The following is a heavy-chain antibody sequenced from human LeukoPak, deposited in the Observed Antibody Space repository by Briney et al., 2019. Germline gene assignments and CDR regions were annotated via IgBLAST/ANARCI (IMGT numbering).Heavy chain of an antibody. V-gene: IGHV4-39*07. CDR2: IYYSGST. J-gene: IGHJ3*02. CDR1: SGSISNSSHY. D-gene: IGHD6-6*01. CDR3: ASSSSSLEADAFDI. Sequence: PSETLSLTCTVSSGSISNSSHYWGWIRQPPGKGLEWIGSIYYSGSTNYNPSLKSRVTISVDTSKNQFSLKLSSVTAADTAVYYCASSSSSLEADAFDIWGQGTMVTVSS.